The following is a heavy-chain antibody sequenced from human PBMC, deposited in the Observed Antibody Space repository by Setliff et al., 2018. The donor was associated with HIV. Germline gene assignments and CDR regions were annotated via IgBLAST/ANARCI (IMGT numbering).Heavy chain of an antibody. CDR3: ARWYTTGRGWFDP. V-gene: IGHV4-31*03. D-gene: IGHD6-25*01. Sequence: PSETLSLTCTVSGGSINSGEYYWSWSRQRPGKGLEWIGYIYNTGDAHYNPPLKGRVTISIDTSKNQFSLRLTSVTAADTAVYYCARWYTTGRGWFDPWGQGTLVTVS. J-gene: IGHJ5*02. CDR2: IYNTGDA. CDR1: GGSINSGEYY.